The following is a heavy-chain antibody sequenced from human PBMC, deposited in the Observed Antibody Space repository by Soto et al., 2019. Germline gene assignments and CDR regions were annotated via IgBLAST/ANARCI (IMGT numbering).Heavy chain of an antibody. J-gene: IGHJ5*02. V-gene: IGHV3-21*01. CDR2: ISSSSSYI. D-gene: IGHD3-22*01. CDR1: GFTFSSYS. CDR3: ARGNYDSSGYLLT. Sequence: GGSLRLSXAASGFTFSSYSMNWVRQAPGKGLEWVSSISSSSSYIYYADSVKGRFTISRDNAKNSLYLQMNSLRAEDTAVYYCARGNYDSSGYLLTWGQGTLVTVSS.